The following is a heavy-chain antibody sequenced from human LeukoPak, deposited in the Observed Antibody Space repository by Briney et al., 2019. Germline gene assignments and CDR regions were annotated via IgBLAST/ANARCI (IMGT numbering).Heavy chain of an antibody. CDR3: ARVDYYDSSGYLY. V-gene: IGHV4-38-2*01. CDR1: GYSISSGYY. D-gene: IGHD3-22*01. Sequence: KPSETLSLTCAVSGYSISSGYYWGWIRQPPGKGLEWIESIYHSGSTYYNPSLKSRVTISVDTSKNQFSLKLSSVTAADTAVYYCARVDYYDSSGYLYWGQGTLVTVSS. J-gene: IGHJ4*02. CDR2: IYHSGST.